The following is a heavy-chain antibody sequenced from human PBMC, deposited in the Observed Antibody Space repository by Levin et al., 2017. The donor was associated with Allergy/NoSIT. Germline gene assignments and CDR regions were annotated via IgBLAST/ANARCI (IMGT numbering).Heavy chain of an antibody. CDR3: AKDHRGFLEWLLYLGWFDP. D-gene: IGHD3-3*01. Sequence: LSLTCAASGFTFSSYAMSWVRQAPGKGLEWVSAISGSGGSTYYADSVKGRFTISRDNSKNTLYLQMNSLRAEDTAVYYCAKDHRGFLEWLLYLGWFDPWGQGTLVTVSS. CDR1: GFTFSSYA. J-gene: IGHJ5*02. V-gene: IGHV3-23*01. CDR2: ISGSGGST.